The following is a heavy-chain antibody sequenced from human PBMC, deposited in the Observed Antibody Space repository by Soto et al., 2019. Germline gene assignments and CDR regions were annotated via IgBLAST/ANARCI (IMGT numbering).Heavy chain of an antibody. CDR1: GYSFTSYW. D-gene: IGHD3-10*01. J-gene: IGHJ4*02. V-gene: IGHV5-51*01. CDR3: ARSDYYGSGRLAYYFDY. CDR2: IYPGDSDT. Sequence: GESLKISCKGSGYSFTSYWIGWVRQMPGKGLEWMGIIYPGDSDTRYSPSFQGQVTISADKSISTAYLQWSSLKASGTAMYYCARSDYYGSGRLAYYFDYWGQGSMVTVSS.